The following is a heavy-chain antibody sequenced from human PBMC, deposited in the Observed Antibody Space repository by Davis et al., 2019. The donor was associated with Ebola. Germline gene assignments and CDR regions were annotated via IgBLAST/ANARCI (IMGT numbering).Heavy chain of an antibody. CDR1: GFAFDDYA. CDR3: AKDDLRSAPPQNSFDY. CDR2: ISWNSAKK. V-gene: IGHV3-9*01. J-gene: IGHJ4*02. Sequence: GGSLRLSCAASGFAFDDYAMHWVRQTPEKGLEWVSGISWNSAKKDYADSVKGRFTISRDDSKNTLYLQMNRLRAEDTAVYYCAKDDLRSAPPQNSFDYWGQGTLVTVSS. D-gene: IGHD6-6*01.